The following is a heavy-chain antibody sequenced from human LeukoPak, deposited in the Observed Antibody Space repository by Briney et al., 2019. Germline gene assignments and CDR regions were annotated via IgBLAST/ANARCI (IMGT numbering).Heavy chain of an antibody. J-gene: IGHJ4*02. D-gene: IGHD3-22*01. CDR3: ATGRRSGFSYYFDY. V-gene: IGHV3-53*01. CDR2: IYSGGST. CDR1: GFTVSSDY. Sequence: GGSLRLSCAASGFTVSSDYMSWVRQAPGKGLEWVSVIYSGGSTYYADSVKGRFTISRDDSKNTLYLQMNGLRGEDTAVYYCATGRRSGFSYYFDYWGQGTLVTVSS.